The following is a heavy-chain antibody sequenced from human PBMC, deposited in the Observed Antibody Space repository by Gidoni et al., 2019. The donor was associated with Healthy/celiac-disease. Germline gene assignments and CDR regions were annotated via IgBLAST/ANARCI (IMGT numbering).Heavy chain of an antibody. Sequence: EVQLVESGGGLVKPGGSLRLSCAASGFTFSSYSMNWVRQAPGKGLEWVASISSSSSYIYYADSVKGRFTISRDNAKNSRYLQMNSLRAEDTAVYYCARGAYYDFWSGYFRGVEGMDVWGQGTTVTVSS. CDR2: ISSSSSYI. J-gene: IGHJ6*02. V-gene: IGHV3-21*01. CDR3: ARGAYYDFWSGYFRGVEGMDV. D-gene: IGHD3-3*01. CDR1: GFTFSSYS.